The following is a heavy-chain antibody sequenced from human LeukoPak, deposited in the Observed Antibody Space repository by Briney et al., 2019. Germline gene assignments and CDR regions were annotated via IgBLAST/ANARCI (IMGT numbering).Heavy chain of an antibody. CDR2: INPNSGGT. D-gene: IGHD3-10*01. V-gene: IGHV1-2*02. CDR1: GYTFTGCY. CDR3: ARVRGRITMVRGVSFDAFDI. Sequence: ASVNVSCKASGYTFTGCYMHWVRQAPGQGLVWMVWINPNSGGTNYAQKFQGRVTMTRDTSISTAYMELSRLRSDDTAVYHCARVRGRITMVRGVSFDAFDIWGQGTMVTVSS. J-gene: IGHJ3*02.